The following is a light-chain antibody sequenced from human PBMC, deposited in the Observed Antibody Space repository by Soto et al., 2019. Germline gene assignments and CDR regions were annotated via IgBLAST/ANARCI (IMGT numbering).Light chain of an antibody. CDR1: SGSIASNY. J-gene: IGLJ3*02. V-gene: IGLV6-57*01. CDR2: EDN. CDR3: QSYDSSNQV. Sequence: NFMLTQPHSVSESPGKTVTISCTRSSGSIASNYVQWYQQRPGSSPTTVIYEDNQRPSGGPDRFSGSIDSSSNSASLTISGLKPEDEADYYCQSYDSSNQVFGGGTKLTVL.